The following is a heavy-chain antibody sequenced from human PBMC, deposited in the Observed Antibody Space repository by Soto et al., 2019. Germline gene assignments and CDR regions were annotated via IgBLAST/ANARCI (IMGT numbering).Heavy chain of an antibody. D-gene: IGHD3-10*01. Sequence: ASVKVSCKASGYIFSTYTMHWVRQAPGQRLEWMGWINAANGNTKYSQNFQGRVTISRDTSTSTAYMELRSLRSDDTAVYFCARVDPRGVAVVRDYWGQGTLVTVSS. CDR3: ARVDPRGVAVVRDY. V-gene: IGHV1-3*01. CDR1: GYIFSTYT. J-gene: IGHJ4*02. CDR2: INAANGNT.